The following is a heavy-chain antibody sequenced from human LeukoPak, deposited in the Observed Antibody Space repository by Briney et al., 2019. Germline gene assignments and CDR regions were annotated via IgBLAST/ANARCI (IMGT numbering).Heavy chain of an antibody. D-gene: IGHD5-12*01. Sequence: SETLSLTCTVSGGSISSYYWSWIRQPAGKGLEWIGRIYTSGSTNYNPSLKRRVTMSVDTSKNQFSLKLSSVTAADTAVYYCARVRYSGYDRPGPRESPYYYYYYMDVWGKGTTVTVYS. CDR3: ARVRYSGYDRPGPRESPYYYYYYMDV. V-gene: IGHV4-4*07. CDR1: GGSISSYY. J-gene: IGHJ6*03. CDR2: IYTSGST.